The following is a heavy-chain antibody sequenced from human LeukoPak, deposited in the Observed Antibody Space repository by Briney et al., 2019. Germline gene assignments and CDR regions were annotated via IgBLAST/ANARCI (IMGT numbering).Heavy chain of an antibody. J-gene: IGHJ5*02. Sequence: SGGSLRLSCAASGFTFSSYSMNWVRQAPGKGLEWVSSISSSSSYIYYADSVKGRFTISRDNAKNSLYLQMNSLRAEDTAVYYCARVGCSGGSCYSHWFDPWGQGTLVTVSS. CDR3: ARVGCSGGSCYSHWFDP. V-gene: IGHV3-21*01. D-gene: IGHD2-15*01. CDR1: GFTFSSYS. CDR2: ISSSSSYI.